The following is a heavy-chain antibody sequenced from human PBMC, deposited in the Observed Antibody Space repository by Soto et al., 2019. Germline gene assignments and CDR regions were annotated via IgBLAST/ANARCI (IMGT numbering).Heavy chain of an antibody. Sequence: QVQLVQSGAELKEPGASVTVSCKASGYTFTSYGISWVRQAPGQGLEWMGWISAYNGDTNYAQKLQGRVTMTIDTPTSTVYMELRSLTSDDTAVYYCARDRSTSDYWGQGTLVTVSS. CDR1: GYTFTSYG. J-gene: IGHJ4*02. CDR3: ARDRSTSDY. D-gene: IGHD1-26*01. V-gene: IGHV1-18*01. CDR2: ISAYNGDT.